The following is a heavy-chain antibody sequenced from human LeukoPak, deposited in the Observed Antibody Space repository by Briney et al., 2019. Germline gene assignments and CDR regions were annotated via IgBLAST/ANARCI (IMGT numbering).Heavy chain of an antibody. J-gene: IGHJ6*02. V-gene: IGHV3-30-3*01. CDR3: ARAANVWHYHYYGMDV. D-gene: IGHD2-21*01. CDR2: ISYDGSNK. CDR1: GFTFSSYA. Sequence: PGGSLRLSCAASGFTFSSYAMHWVRQAPGKGLEWVAVISYDGSNKYYADSVKGRFTISRDNSKNTLYLQMNSLRAEDTAVYYCARAANVWHYHYYGMDVWGQGTTVTVSS.